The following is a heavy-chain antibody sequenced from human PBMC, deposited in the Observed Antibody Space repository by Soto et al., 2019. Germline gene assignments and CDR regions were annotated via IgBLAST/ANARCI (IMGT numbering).Heavy chain of an antibody. CDR3: VRGSGWYLVDP. D-gene: IGHD6-19*01. J-gene: IGHJ5*02. CDR2: INSEGSIK. Sequence: VQLEESGGGLVQPGESLRVSCAASGDSLSTYWMHWVRQAPGKGLVWVSRINSEGSIKNYADSVKGRFTISRDNAKNTLYLQMNSLRAEDTAVYHGVRGSGWYLVDPWGQGTLVTVSS. V-gene: IGHV3-74*01. CDR1: GDSLSTYW.